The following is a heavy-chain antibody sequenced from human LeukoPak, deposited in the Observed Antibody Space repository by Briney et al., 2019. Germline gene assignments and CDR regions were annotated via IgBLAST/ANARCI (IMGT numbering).Heavy chain of an antibody. CDR2: FDPEDGET. CDR3: ATDHYGSGSYQFDY. V-gene: IGHV1-24*01. Sequence: ASVKVSCKVSGYTLTELSMHWVRQAPGKGLEWMGGFDPEDGETIYAQKFQGRVTMTEDTSTDTAYMELSSLRSEDTAVYYCATDHYGSGSYQFDYWGQGTLVTVFS. D-gene: IGHD3-10*01. J-gene: IGHJ4*02. CDR1: GYTLTELS.